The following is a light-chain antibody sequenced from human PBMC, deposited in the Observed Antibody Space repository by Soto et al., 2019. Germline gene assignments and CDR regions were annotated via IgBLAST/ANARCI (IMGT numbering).Light chain of an antibody. V-gene: IGKV3-20*01. Sequence: EIVLTQSPGTLSLSPGERATLSCRASQSVYSNFLAWYQQKPGQAPRLLIYGASSRITGVPDRFSGSGSGRDFTLTISRLESEDFGVYYCQQYGDSPRTFGGGTKV. CDR3: QQYGDSPRT. J-gene: IGKJ4*01. CDR2: GAS. CDR1: QSVYSNF.